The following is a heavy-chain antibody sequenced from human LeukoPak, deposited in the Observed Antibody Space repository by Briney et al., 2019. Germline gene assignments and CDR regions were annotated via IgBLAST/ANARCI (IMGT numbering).Heavy chain of an antibody. CDR3: ARDGGQQLVSFDY. CDR2: ISSSSSYI. V-gene: IGHV3-21*01. J-gene: IGHJ4*02. Sequence: GGSLRLSCAASGFTFSSYSMNWVRQAPGEGLEWVSSISSSSSYIYYADSVKGRFTISRDNAKNSLYLQMNSLRAEDTAVYYCARDGGQQLVSFDYWGQGTLVTVSS. CDR1: GFTFSSYS. D-gene: IGHD6-13*01.